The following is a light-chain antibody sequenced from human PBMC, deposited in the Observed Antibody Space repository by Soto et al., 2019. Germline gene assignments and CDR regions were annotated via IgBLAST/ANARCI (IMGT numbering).Light chain of an antibody. Sequence: DIQMTQSPSTLSASVGDRVTITCRASQSISSWLAWYQQKPGKAPKLLIYDASSLESGVPSRFSGSGSGTEFTLTISSLQPDDFETYYCQQYNSYSKSFGQGTKVEI. CDR1: QSISSW. CDR2: DAS. J-gene: IGKJ1*01. V-gene: IGKV1-5*01. CDR3: QQYNSYSKS.